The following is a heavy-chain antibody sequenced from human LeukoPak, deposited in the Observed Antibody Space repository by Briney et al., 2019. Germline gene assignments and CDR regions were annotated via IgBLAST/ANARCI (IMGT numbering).Heavy chain of an antibody. V-gene: IGHV4-31*03. CDR3: ARVQATVEYYFDY. CDR2: IYYSGST. D-gene: IGHD4-23*01. J-gene: IGHJ4*02. CDR1: GGSISSGGYY. Sequence: SQTLSLTCTVSGGSISSGGYYWSWIRQHPEKGLEWIGYIYYSGSTYYNPSLKSRVTISVDTSKNQFSLKLSSVTAADTAVYYCARVQATVEYYFDYWGQGTLVTVSS.